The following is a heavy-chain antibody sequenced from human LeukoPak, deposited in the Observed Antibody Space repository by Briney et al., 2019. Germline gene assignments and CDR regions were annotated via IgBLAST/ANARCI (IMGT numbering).Heavy chain of an antibody. V-gene: IGHV3-23*01. CDR3: AKEVADLTLSVPHWDYFDY. CDR2: ISGSGGTT. Sequence: PGGSLRLSCVVYGFTFRNYAMGWVRQAPGKGLEWVSSISGSGGTTYVADSVKGRFTISRDNFRNTLYLQINSLRAEDTATYYCAKEVADLTLSVPHWDYFDYWGQGILVTVSS. CDR1: GFTFRNYA. D-gene: IGHD5/OR15-5a*01. J-gene: IGHJ4*02.